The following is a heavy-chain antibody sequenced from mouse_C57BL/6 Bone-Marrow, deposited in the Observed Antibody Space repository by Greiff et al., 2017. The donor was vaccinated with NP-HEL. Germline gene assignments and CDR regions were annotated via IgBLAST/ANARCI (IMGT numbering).Heavy chain of an antibody. CDR3: ARDDGYYYYAMDY. CDR2: IYPGSGST. Sequence: VQLQQSGAELVKPGASVKMSCKASGYTFTSYWITWVKQRPGQGLEWIGDIYPGSGSTNYNEKFKSKATLTVDTSSSTAYMQLSSLTSEDSAVYYCARDDGYYYYAMDYWGQGTSVTVSS. J-gene: IGHJ4*01. D-gene: IGHD2-3*01. CDR1: GYTFTSYW. V-gene: IGHV1-55*01.